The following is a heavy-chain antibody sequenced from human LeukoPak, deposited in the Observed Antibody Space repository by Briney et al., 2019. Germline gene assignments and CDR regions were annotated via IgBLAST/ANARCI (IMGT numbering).Heavy chain of an antibody. CDR3: ARDTNSAGDLTWFDP. V-gene: IGHV1-18*04. Sequence: ASVKVSCKASGYTFTNYGVTWVRQAPGQGHEWIGWISAYNGDRNYVQKFQGRVTMTTDTSTSTAYMELRNLTSDDSATYYCARDTNSAGDLTWFDPWGQGTLVTVFS. D-gene: IGHD2-2*01. CDR1: GYTFTNYG. J-gene: IGHJ5*02. CDR2: ISAYNGDR.